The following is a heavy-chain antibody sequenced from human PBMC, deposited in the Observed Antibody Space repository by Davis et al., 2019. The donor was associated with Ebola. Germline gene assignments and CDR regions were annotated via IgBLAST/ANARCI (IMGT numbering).Heavy chain of an antibody. Sequence: GESLKISCAASGFTFTGYAMHWVRQAPGKGLEWVAVISYDGSNKYYADSVKGRFTISGDDSKNTLYLQMNSLRAEDTAVYYCARGGFRESASYYYGMDVWGQGTTVTVSS. CDR2: ISYDGSNK. D-gene: IGHD3-10*01. CDR1: GFTFTGYA. V-gene: IGHV3-30-3*01. CDR3: ARGGFRESASYYYGMDV. J-gene: IGHJ6*02.